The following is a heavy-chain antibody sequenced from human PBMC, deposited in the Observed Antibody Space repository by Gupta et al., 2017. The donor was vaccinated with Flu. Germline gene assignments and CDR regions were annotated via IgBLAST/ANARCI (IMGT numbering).Heavy chain of an antibody. V-gene: IGHV4-39*01. J-gene: IGHJ4*02. Sequence: WIRQPPGKGLEWIGSIYYSGSTYYNPSLKSRVTISVDTSKNQFSLKLSSVTAADTAVYYCAETPAIGYYFDYWGQGTLVTVSS. CDR2: IYYSGST. CDR3: AETPAIGYYFDY. D-gene: IGHD2-15*01.